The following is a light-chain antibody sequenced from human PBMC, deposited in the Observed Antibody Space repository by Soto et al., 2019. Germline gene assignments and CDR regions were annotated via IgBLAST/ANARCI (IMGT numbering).Light chain of an antibody. J-gene: IGKJ5*01. CDR2: DAS. V-gene: IGKV3-11*01. CDR3: QQRSSGIT. CDR1: QSVSSY. Sequence: IVLAQSPATLSLSPGERATLSCRASQSVSSYLAWYQQKPGQAPRLLIYDASNRATGIPARFSGSGSGTDFTLTISSLEPEDSAVYYCQQRSSGITFGQGTRLEIK.